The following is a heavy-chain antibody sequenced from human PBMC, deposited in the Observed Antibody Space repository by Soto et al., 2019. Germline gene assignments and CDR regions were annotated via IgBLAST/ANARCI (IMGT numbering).Heavy chain of an antibody. V-gene: IGHV4-34*01. J-gene: IGHJ4*02. CDR2: THHSGST. D-gene: IGHD3-16*01. CDR1: GGSFSTYY. Sequence: QVQLQQWGTGLLKPSETLSLTCAVYGGSFSTYYWAWIRQPPGKGLEWIGETHHSGSTTYSPSLMSRVSISIDTSTNHFSLHLRAVTAAATGVYYCANRLGSFWGQGTLVTVSS. CDR3: ANRLGSF.